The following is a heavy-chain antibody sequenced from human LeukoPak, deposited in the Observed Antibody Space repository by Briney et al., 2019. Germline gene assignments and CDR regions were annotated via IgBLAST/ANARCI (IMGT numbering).Heavy chain of an antibody. J-gene: IGHJ6*02. Sequence: SETLSLTCTVSGGSISYYYWGWIRQPPGKGLEWIGYIYYSGSTNYSPSLKSRVTISVDTSKNQFSLKLSSVTAADTAVYYCARDGRVSPYYGMDVWGQGTTVTVSS. CDR2: IYYSGST. CDR3: ARDGRVSPYYGMDV. V-gene: IGHV4-59*01. CDR1: GGSISYYY. D-gene: IGHD1-26*01.